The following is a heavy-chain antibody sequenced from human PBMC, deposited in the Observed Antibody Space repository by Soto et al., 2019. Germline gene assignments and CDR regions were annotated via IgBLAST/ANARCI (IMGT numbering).Heavy chain of an antibody. J-gene: IGHJ5*02. CDR2: ISTYNGNT. CDR3: ARVVGGIPVAGSWNWFDP. V-gene: IGHV1-18*04. CDR1: GYTFTSYA. Sequence: SGKCSCKASGYTFTSYALSWVRHAPGQGREWMVWISTYNGNTNYAQNLQGRVTMTTDISTNTAYMELRSLRSDDTAVYYCARVVGGIPVAGSWNWFDPWGQGTLVTVSS. D-gene: IGHD6-19*01.